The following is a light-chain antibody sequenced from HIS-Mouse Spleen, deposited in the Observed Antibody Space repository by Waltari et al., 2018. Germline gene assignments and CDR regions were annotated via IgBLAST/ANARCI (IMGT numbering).Light chain of an antibody. CDR3: AAWDDSLSGPGV. CDR2: RNN. Sequence: QSVLTQPPSASGTPGQRVTLSCSGSSSNLGSNYVYWYQQLPGTAPKHLIYRNNQRPSGVPDRFSGSKSGTSASLAISGLRSEDEADYYCAAWDDSLSGPGVFGGGTKLTVL. V-gene: IGLV1-47*01. CDR1: SSNLGSNY. J-gene: IGLJ3*02.